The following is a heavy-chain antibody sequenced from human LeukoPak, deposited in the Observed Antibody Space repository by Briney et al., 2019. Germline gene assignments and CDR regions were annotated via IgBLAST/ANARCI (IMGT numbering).Heavy chain of an antibody. CDR3: ASGLEANIAAAN. Sequence: ASVKVSCKASGYTFTGYYMHWVRQAPGQGLEWMGWINPNSDGTNYAQKFQGRVTMTRDTSISTAYMELSRLRSDDTAVYYCASGLEANIAAANWGQGTRVTVSS. CDR1: GYTFTGYY. D-gene: IGHD6-13*01. J-gene: IGHJ4*02. CDR2: INPNSDGT. V-gene: IGHV1-2*02.